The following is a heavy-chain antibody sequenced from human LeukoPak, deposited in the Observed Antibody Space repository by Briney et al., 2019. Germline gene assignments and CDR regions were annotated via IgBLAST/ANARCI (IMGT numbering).Heavy chain of an antibody. CDR2: IYYSGST. CDR1: GGSLSRYY. CDR3: AGALAAAGTSFDY. V-gene: IGHV4-59*08. J-gene: IGHJ4*02. D-gene: IGHD6-13*01. Sequence: SETLSLTCTVSGGSLSRYYWSWIRQPPGKGLEWIGYIYYSGSTNYNPSLKSRVTISVDTSKNQLSLKLSSVTAADTAVYYCAGALAAAGTSFDYWGQGTLVTVSS.